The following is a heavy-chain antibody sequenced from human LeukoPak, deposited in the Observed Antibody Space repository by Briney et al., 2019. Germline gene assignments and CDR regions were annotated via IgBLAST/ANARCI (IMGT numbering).Heavy chain of an antibody. CDR3: VRRSTSPNWFDP. CDR2: IYYNGNN. V-gene: IGHV4-30-4*01. Sequence: SETLSLTCTVSGGSVSSASYYWSWIRQPPGKGLEGIGHIYYNGNNYYSLSLKSRATISLDTSNNQFSLRLSSVTAADTAVYYCVRRSTSPNWFDPWGQGTLVTVSS. CDR1: GGSVSSASYY. J-gene: IGHJ5*02. D-gene: IGHD2-2*01.